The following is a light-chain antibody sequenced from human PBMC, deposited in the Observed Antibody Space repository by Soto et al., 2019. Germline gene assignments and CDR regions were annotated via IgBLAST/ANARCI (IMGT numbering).Light chain of an antibody. V-gene: IGKV3-11*01. Sequence: VLTQSPATLSLSPGERATLSCRASQTVSRYLAWYQQKPGQAPRLLIYYASNRATSIPARFSGSGSGTDYTRTISSLEPEDFAVYYCQHRSPWPFLTFGGGTKVEI. CDR1: QTVSRY. CDR2: YAS. CDR3: QHRSPWPFLT. J-gene: IGKJ4*01.